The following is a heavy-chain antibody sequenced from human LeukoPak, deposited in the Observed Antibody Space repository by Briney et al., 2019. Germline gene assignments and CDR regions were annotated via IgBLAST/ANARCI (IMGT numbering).Heavy chain of an antibody. CDR3: ARGGQSGSSGSYSFDY. J-gene: IGHJ4*02. Sequence: QPGRSLRLSCAASGFTFSSYAMHWVRQAPGKGLEWVAVISYDGSNKYYADSVKGRFTISRDNSKNTLYLQMNSLRAEDTAVYYCARGGQSGSSGSYSFDYWGQGTLVTVSS. V-gene: IGHV3-30-3*01. CDR1: GFTFSSYA. CDR2: ISYDGSNK. D-gene: IGHD3-10*01.